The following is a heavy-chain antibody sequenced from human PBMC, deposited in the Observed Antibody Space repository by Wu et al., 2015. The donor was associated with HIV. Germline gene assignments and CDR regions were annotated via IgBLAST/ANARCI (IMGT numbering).Heavy chain of an antibody. J-gene: IGHJ4*02. CDR2: LYHTGST. V-gene: IGHV4-38-2*01. CDR1: GTSVSSDYY. CDR3: ARPQIGLDGYYFDY. D-gene: IGHD3-22*01. Sequence: QVQLQESGPGLVKPSETLSLTCVVSGTSVSSDYYWGWIRQTPGKGLEWIGTLYHTGSTYYNPSLKSRVTISVDTSQNHFSLKLNSVTAADTAVCYCARPQIGLDGYYFDYWGQGTLVTVSS.